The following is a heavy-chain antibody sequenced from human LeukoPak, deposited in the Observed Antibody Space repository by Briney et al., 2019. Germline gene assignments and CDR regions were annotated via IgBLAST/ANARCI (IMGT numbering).Heavy chain of an antibody. D-gene: IGHD3-10*01. J-gene: IGHJ4*02. CDR3: TIQFGY. CDR2: ISYDGSNK. CDR1: GFTFSSYG. Sequence: GGSLRLSCAASGFTFSSYGMHWVRQAPGKGLEWVAVISYDGSNKYYADSVKGRFTISRDNAKNSLYLQMNSLRAEDTAVYHCTIQFGYWGQGTLVTVSS. V-gene: IGHV3-30*03.